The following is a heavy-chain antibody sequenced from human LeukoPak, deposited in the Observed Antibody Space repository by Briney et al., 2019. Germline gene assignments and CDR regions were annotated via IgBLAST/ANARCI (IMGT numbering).Heavy chain of an antibody. CDR2: INHSGST. D-gene: IGHD3-10*01. J-gene: IGHJ5*02. Sequence: SETLSLTCAVYGGSFIGFHWNWIRQPPGKWLEWIGDINHSGSTNYNPSLTSRVTISVDPSKNQFSLNLSSVTAADTAVYYCEPPPYYYAANGYSVAWGQGTLVTVSS. CDR3: EPPPYYYAANGYSVA. CDR1: GGSFIGFH. V-gene: IGHV4-34*01.